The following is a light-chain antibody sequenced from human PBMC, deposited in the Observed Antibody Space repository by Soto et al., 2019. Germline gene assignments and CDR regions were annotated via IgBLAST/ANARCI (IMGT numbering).Light chain of an antibody. CDR2: GVS. Sequence: EIVLTQSPGTLSLSPGDRATLSCRASESVTSGHLAWYQQKPGQAPRLLMYGVSARATGTPDRFSGSGSGTDFTLTISRLEPEDFAVYSCQCYDLLPTFGPGTRLEIK. V-gene: IGKV3-20*01. CDR3: QCYDLLPT. J-gene: IGKJ5*01. CDR1: ESVTSGH.